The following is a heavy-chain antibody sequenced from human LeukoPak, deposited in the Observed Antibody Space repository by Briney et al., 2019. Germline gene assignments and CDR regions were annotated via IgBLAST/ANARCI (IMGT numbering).Heavy chain of an antibody. CDR1: GGSISSYY. CDR2: IYTSGST. D-gene: IGHD2/OR15-2a*01. V-gene: IGHV4-4*07. J-gene: IGHJ5*02. Sequence: SETLSLTCTVSGGSISSYYWSWIRQPAGKGLEWIGRIYTSGSTNYNPSLKSRVTMSVDTSKNQFSLKLSSVTAADTAVYYCARVGGEYGLNWFDPWGQGTLVTVSS. CDR3: ARVGGEYGLNWFDP.